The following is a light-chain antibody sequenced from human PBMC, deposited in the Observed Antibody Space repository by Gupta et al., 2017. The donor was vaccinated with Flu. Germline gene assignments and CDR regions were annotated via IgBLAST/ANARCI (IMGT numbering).Light chain of an antibody. Sequence: QSALTQPASVSGSPGQSITISCTGTSSDVGGHKYVSWYQQHPGKAPKVMIYEVSSRPAGVSNRFSGSKSGNTASLTISGLQADDEANYYCSSYTISNTGVFGGGTKVTVL. CDR2: EVS. J-gene: IGLJ3*02. V-gene: IGLV2-14*01. CDR3: SSYTISNTGV. CDR1: SSDVGGHKY.